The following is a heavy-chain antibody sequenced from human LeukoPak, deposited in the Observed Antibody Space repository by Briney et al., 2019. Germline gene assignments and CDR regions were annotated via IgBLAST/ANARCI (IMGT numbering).Heavy chain of an antibody. Sequence: ASVKVSCKSSGYTFTSYDINWVRQATGQGLEWMGWMNPNSGNTGYAQKFQGRVTRTRNTSISTAYMELSSLRSEDTAVYYCARGPYFGYDSSGWDYYFDYWGQGTLVTVSS. CDR1: GYTFTSYD. J-gene: IGHJ4*02. CDR3: ARGPYFGYDSSGWDYYFDY. D-gene: IGHD3-22*01. V-gene: IGHV1-8*01. CDR2: MNPNSGNT.